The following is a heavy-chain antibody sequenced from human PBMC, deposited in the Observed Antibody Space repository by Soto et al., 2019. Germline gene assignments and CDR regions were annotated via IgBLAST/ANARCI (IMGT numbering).Heavy chain of an antibody. CDR1: GCTFTDYY. Sequence: QVQLVQSGAEVKKPGASVRISCKSSGCTFTDYYMHWVRQAPGQGLEWLGMINPIVGTTRYSQKFQDRVIRTWDTSTATIHMDLSSLRSDDTAIYHCVTEARFVGVSFDSWGQGTLVSVSS. J-gene: IGHJ4*02. CDR3: VTEARFVGVSFDS. D-gene: IGHD2-21*01. V-gene: IGHV1-46*01. CDR2: INPIVGTT.